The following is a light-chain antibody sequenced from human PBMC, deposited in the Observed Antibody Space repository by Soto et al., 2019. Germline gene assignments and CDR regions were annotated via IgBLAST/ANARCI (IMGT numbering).Light chain of an antibody. CDR3: SSYTSISTLV. V-gene: IGLV2-14*01. Sequence: QSALTQPASVSGSPGQSITISCTGTSSDVGGYNDVSWYQQHPGKAPNLMIYEVSHRPSGVSNRFSGSKSGNTASLTISGLQDEDAADYYCSSYTSISTLVFGGGTKLTVL. CDR1: SSDVGGYND. J-gene: IGLJ2*01. CDR2: EVS.